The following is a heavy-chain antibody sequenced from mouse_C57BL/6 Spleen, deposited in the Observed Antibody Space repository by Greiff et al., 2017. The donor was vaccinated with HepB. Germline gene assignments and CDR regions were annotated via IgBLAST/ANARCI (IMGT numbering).Heavy chain of an antibody. V-gene: IGHV5-4*03. CDR2: ISDGGSYT. CDR1: GFTFSSYA. J-gene: IGHJ4*01. D-gene: IGHD2-4*01. Sequence: EVKLMESGGGLVKPGGSLKLSCAASGFTFSSYAMSWVRQTPEKRLEWVATISDGGSYTYYPDNVKGRFTISRDNAKNNLYLQMSHLKSEDTAMYYCASYDYDGGYAMDYWGQGTSVTVSS. CDR3: ASYDYDGGYAMDY.